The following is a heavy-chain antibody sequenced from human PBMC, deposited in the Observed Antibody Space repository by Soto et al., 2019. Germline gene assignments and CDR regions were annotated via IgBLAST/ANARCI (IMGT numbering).Heavy chain of an antibody. Sequence: GGSLRLSCAASGFTVSSNYMSWVRQAPGKGLEWVSVIYSGGSTYYADSVKGRFTISRDNSKYTLYLQMNSLRAEDTAVYYCARGSCSGGSCYFHYYYYMDVWGKGTTVTVSS. J-gene: IGHJ6*03. CDR1: GFTVSSNY. D-gene: IGHD2-15*01. CDR3: ARGSCSGGSCYFHYYYYMDV. CDR2: IYSGGST. V-gene: IGHV3-66*01.